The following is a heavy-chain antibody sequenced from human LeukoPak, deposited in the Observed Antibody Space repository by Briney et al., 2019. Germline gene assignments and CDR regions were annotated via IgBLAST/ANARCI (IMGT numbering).Heavy chain of an antibody. CDR3: ARDRLAAVGGWDFAFDI. V-gene: IGHV3-21*01. CDR2: ISSSSSYI. Sequence: GGSLRLSCAASGFTFSSYSMNWARQAPGKGLEWVSSISSSSSYIYYADSVEGRFTISRDNAKNSLYLQMNSLRAEDTAVYYCARDRLAAVGGWDFAFDIWGQGTMVTVSS. CDR1: GFTFSSYS. J-gene: IGHJ3*02. D-gene: IGHD6-19*01.